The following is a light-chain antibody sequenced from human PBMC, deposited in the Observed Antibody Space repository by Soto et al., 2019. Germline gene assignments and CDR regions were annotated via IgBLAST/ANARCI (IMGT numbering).Light chain of an antibody. CDR2: DVS. CDR1: SSDVGGYNY. CDR3: SSYTSSSTLV. V-gene: IGLV2-14*01. Sequence: QSALTQPASVSGSPGQSITISCTGTSSDVGGYNYVSWYQQHPGKAPKLMIYDVSNRPSGVSNRFSGSKSSNTASLTIAGHQAEDEADYYCSSYTSSSTLVFGTGTKLAVL. J-gene: IGLJ1*01.